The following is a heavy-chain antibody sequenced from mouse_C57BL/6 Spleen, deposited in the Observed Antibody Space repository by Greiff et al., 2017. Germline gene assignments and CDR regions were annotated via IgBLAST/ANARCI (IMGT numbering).Heavy chain of an antibody. CDR2: IWSGGST. V-gene: IGHV2-2*01. CDR1: GFSLTSYG. CDR3: AKGGDFYYGNPWYFDV. Sequence: QVQLQQSGPGLVQPSQSLSITCTVSGFSLTSYGVHWVRQSPGKGLEWLGVIWSGGSTDYNAAFISRLSISKDNSKSQVFFKMNSLQADDTAIYYCAKGGDFYYGNPWYFDVCGTGTTVTVSS. D-gene: IGHD2-1*01. J-gene: IGHJ1*03.